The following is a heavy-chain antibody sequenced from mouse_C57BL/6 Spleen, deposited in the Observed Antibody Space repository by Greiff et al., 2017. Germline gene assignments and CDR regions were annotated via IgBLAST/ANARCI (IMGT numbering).Heavy chain of an antibody. Sequence: EVQLQQSGAELVRPGASVKLSCTASGFNIKDDYMHWVKQRPEQGLEWIGWIDPENGDTEYASKFQGKATITADTSYNTAYLQLSSLTSEDTAVYYCTGLRRFAYWGQGALVTVSA. J-gene: IGHJ3*01. CDR3: TGLRRFAY. V-gene: IGHV14-4*01. D-gene: IGHD2-4*01. CDR1: GFNIKDDY. CDR2: IDPENGDT.